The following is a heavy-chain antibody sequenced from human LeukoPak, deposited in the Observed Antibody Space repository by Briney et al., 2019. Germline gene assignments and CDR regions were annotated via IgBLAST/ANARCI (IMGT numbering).Heavy chain of an antibody. CDR1: GFTFNNYA. Sequence: GGSLRFSCAASGFTFNNYAIYWVRQAPGKGLEWVSGISGSGGNTYYADSVKGRFSVSRDNSRNTVFLQMHSLRAEDTALYYCAKTTAGYSSGRYPGWPIDYWGQGTLVTVSS. CDR2: ISGSGGNT. D-gene: IGHD6-19*01. V-gene: IGHV3-23*01. CDR3: AKTTAGYSSGRYPGWPIDY. J-gene: IGHJ4*02.